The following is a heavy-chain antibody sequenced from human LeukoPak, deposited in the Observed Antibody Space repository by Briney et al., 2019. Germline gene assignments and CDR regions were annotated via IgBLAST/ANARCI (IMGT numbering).Heavy chain of an antibody. CDR3: ARVHGGGNFPFTAFDI. V-gene: IGHV4-61*02. Sequence: SQTLSLTCTVSGGSISSGSYYWSWIRQPAGKGLEWIGRIYTSGSTNYNPSLKSRVTISVDTSKNQFSLKLSSVTAADTAVYYCARVHGGGNFPFTAFDIWGQGTMVTVSS. J-gene: IGHJ3*02. CDR2: IYTSGST. D-gene: IGHD4-23*01. CDR1: GGSISSGSYY.